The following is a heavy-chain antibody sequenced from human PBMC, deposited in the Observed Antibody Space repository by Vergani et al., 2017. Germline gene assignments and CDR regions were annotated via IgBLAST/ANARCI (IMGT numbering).Heavy chain of an antibody. V-gene: IGHV5-51*01. Sequence: EVQLVQSGAEVKKPGESLTISCKGSGYSFTSYWIGWVRQLPGKGLEWMGIIYPGDSDTRYSPSFQGQVTISADKSISTAYLQWSSLKASDTAMYYCARLGPDTGRGYGMDVWGRGTTVAVSS. CDR1: GYSFTSYW. CDR3: ARLGPDTGRGYGMDV. D-gene: IGHD5-18*01. CDR2: IYPGDSDT. J-gene: IGHJ6*01.